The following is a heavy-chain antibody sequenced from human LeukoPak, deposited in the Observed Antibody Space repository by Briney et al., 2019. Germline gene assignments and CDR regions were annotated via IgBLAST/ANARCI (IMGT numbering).Heavy chain of an antibody. CDR1: GYSISSGYY. CDR2: IYHSGST. Sequence: PSETLSLTCAVSGYSISSGYYWGWIRQPPGKGLEWIGSIYHSGSTYYNPSLKSRVTISVDTSKNQFSLKLSPVTAADTAVYYCARLGGSYINAFDIWGQGTMVTVSS. D-gene: IGHD1-26*01. CDR3: ARLGGSYINAFDI. J-gene: IGHJ3*02. V-gene: IGHV4-38-2*01.